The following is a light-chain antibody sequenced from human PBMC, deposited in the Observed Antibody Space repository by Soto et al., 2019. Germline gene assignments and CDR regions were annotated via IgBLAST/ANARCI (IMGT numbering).Light chain of an antibody. V-gene: IGKV1-9*01. CDR3: QQFNLYPLT. Sequence: DIQLTQSPSSLSAFIGDRATINCRASQGIGTDLAWYQQKPGKAPKLLIYAASTLQSGVPSRFSGSGSGADFTLTISSLQPEDSATYYCQQFNLYPLTFGGGTKVDIK. J-gene: IGKJ4*01. CDR2: AAS. CDR1: QGIGTD.